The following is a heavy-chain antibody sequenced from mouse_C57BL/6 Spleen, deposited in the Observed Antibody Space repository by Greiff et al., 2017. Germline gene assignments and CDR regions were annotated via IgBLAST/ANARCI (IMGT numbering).Heavy chain of an antibody. D-gene: IGHD1-1*01. Sequence: EVKLQESGPGLVKPSQSLSLTCSVTGYSITSGYYWNWIRQFPGNKLEWMGYISYDGSNNYNPSLKNRISITRDTSKNQFFLKLNSVTTEDTATYYCARESVVATPWYFDVWGTGTTVTVSS. CDR1: GYSITSGYY. CDR2: ISYDGSN. J-gene: IGHJ1*03. V-gene: IGHV3-6*01. CDR3: ARESVVATPWYFDV.